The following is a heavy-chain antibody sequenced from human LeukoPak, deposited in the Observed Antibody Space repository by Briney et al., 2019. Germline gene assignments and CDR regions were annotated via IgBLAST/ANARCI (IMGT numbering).Heavy chain of an antibody. CDR2: INPNSCGT. V-gene: IGHV1-2*02. D-gene: IGHD2-15*01. J-gene: IGHJ5*02. Sequence: GASVKVSCKASGYTFTGYYMHWVRQAPGQGLEWMGWINPNSCGTNYAQKFQGRVTMTRDTSISTAYMELSRLRSDDTAVYYCARQPPGYCSGGSCYGGWFDPWGQGTLVTVSS. CDR3: ARQPPGYCSGGSCYGGWFDP. CDR1: GYTFTGYY.